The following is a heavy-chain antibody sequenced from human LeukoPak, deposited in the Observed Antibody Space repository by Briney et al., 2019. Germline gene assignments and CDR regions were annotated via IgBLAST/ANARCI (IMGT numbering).Heavy chain of an antibody. CDR2: INPNTGGT. CDR3: ASGSLSYTSSYFWLDP. Sequence: ASVKVSCKASGYTFTDYYMHWVRQAPGQGLEWMGWINPNTGGTDYIQKFQGRVTMTRDTSISTAYMELTRLRPDDTALYYCASGSLSYTSSYFWLDPWGQGTLVTVSS. CDR1: GYTFTDYY. J-gene: IGHJ5*02. D-gene: IGHD6-13*01. V-gene: IGHV1-2*02.